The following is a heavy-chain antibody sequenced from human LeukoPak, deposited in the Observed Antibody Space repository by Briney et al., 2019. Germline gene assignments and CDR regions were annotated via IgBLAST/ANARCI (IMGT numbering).Heavy chain of an antibody. J-gene: IGHJ4*02. CDR1: GFTFSSYA. D-gene: IGHD3-22*01. Sequence: GGSLRLSCAASGFTFSSYAMSWVRQAPGEGLEWVSAISGSGGSTYYADSVKGRFTISRDNSKNTLYLQMNSLRAEDTAVYYCAKVKHDSSGYYYYFDYWGQGTLVTVSS. CDR2: ISGSGGST. CDR3: AKVKHDSSGYYYYFDY. V-gene: IGHV3-23*01.